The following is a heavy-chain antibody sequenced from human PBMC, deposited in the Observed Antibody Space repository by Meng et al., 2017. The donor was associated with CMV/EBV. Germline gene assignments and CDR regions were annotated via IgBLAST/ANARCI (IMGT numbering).Heavy chain of an antibody. J-gene: IGHJ5*02. Sequence: ASVKVSCKASGYTFTSYDINWVRQATGQGLEWMGWMNPNSGNTGYAQKFQGKVTITRNTSISTAYMELSSLRSEDTAVYYCARVGIYYDFWSGSPTGGWFDPWGQGTLVTVSS. CDR2: MNPNSGNT. CDR3: ARVGIYYDFWSGSPTGGWFDP. V-gene: IGHV1-8*03. CDR1: GYTFTSYD. D-gene: IGHD3-3*01.